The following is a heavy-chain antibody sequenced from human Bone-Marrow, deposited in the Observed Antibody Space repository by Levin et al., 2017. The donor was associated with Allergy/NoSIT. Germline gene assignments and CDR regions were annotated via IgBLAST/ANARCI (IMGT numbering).Heavy chain of an antibody. Sequence: GGSLRLSCAASGLTLSSYGMNWVRQAPGKGLEWVSSIRSSTSYISYADSVKGRFTISRDTPKNSLFLQMSSLTAEDTAVYYCARDFSQWGYLYTYFDCWGQGTLVTVSA. V-gene: IGHV3-21*06. CDR3: ARDFSQWGYLYTYFDC. D-gene: IGHD3-16*01. J-gene: IGHJ4*02. CDR2: IRSSTSYI. CDR1: GLTLSSYG.